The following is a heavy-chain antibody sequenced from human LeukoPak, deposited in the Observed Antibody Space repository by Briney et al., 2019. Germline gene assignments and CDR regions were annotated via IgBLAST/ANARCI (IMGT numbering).Heavy chain of an antibody. CDR2: ISYDGINT. CDR3: AKGGGDHWGYFHY. D-gene: IGHD3-16*01. J-gene: IGHJ4*02. Sequence: GGSLRLSCAASGFTFSIYGMHWVRQAPGKGLEWVAVISYDGINTYYADSVKGRFTISRDNSKNTLYLEMNSLRPKDTAVFYCAKGGGDHWGYFHYWGQGALVTVSS. CDR1: GFTFSIYG. V-gene: IGHV3-30*18.